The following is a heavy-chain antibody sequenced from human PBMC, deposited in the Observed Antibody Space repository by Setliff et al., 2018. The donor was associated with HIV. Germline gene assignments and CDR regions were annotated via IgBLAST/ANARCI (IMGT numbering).Heavy chain of an antibody. Sequence: GGSLRLSCTTSGFTFGDYAVSWVRQAPGKGLEWVGFVRSKAYGGTPEYAASVKGRFIISRDDSKSVAYVQMHSLKTEDTAVYYCHLLGYCSTTSCHISGWFDPWGQGTLVT. CDR3: HLLGYCSTTSCHISGWFDP. J-gene: IGHJ5*02. D-gene: IGHD2-2*02. CDR1: GFTFGDYA. CDR2: VRSKAYGGTP. V-gene: IGHV3-49*04.